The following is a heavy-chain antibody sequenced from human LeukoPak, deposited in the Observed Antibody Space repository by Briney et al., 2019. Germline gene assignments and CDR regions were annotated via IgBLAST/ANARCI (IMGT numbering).Heavy chain of an antibody. CDR1: GFTFSSYG. CDR3: ARGYDFWY. D-gene: IGHD3-3*01. CDR2: ISYDGSNK. Sequence: GGSLRLSCAASGFTFSSYGMHWVRQAPGKGLEWVAVISYDGSNKYYADSVKGRFTISRDNSKNSLYLQMNSLRAEDTAVYFCARGYDFWYWGQGTLVTVSS. V-gene: IGHV3-30*03. J-gene: IGHJ4*02.